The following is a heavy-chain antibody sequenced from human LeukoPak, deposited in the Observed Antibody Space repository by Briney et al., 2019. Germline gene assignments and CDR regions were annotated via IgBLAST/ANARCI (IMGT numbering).Heavy chain of an antibody. CDR3: ARRIHPLNYFGF. Sequence: GESLKISCEISGYSFSSYWIGWVRQMPGKGLEWMGIIYPGDSDTRYSPSFQGQVTISADKSISTAYLQWSSLKASDTAIYYCARRIHPLNYFGFWGQGTLVTVSS. V-gene: IGHV5-51*01. J-gene: IGHJ4*02. CDR1: GYSFSSYW. CDR2: IYPGDSDT. D-gene: IGHD2-21*01.